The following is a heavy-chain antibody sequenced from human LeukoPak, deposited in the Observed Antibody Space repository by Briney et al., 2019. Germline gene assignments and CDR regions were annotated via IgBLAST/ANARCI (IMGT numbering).Heavy chain of an antibody. CDR1: GFTFRNHW. Sequence: GGSLRLSCAASGFTFRNHWMHWVRQTPGKGLVWVSRISSDGSSTTYADSVKGRFTISRDNAKNTLYLQMNNLGAEDTAMYYCARDQRVTGRPDIDYWGKGTLVIVSS. CDR2: ISSDGSST. CDR3: ARDQRVTGRPDIDY. J-gene: IGHJ4*02. D-gene: IGHD6-6*01. V-gene: IGHV3-74*03.